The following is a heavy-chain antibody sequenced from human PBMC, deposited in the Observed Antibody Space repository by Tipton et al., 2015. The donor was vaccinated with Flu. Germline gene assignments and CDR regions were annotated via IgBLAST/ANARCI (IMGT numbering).Heavy chain of an antibody. J-gene: IGHJ4*02. CDR1: GFSFSSYS. CDR2: ISSSSTYI. D-gene: IGHD5-18*01. CDR3: ARDQRSGIDGYPHFDY. Sequence: SLRLSCAASGFSFSSYSMNWARQAPGKGLEWVSSISSSSTYINYADSIKGRFTVSRDNAKNSLFLQMNSLRAEDTAVYYCARDQRSGIDGYPHFDYWGQGTLVTVSS. V-gene: IGHV3-21*01.